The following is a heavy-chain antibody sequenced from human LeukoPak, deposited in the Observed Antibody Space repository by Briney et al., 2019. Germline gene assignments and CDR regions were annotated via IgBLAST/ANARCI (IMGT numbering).Heavy chain of an antibody. V-gene: IGHV3-33*01. J-gene: IGHJ5*02. CDR3: ARTYSSGWLNWFDP. CDR2: IWYDGSNK. D-gene: IGHD6-19*01. CDR1: GFTFSSYG. Sequence: GGSLRLSCAASGFTFSSYGMHWVRQAPGKGLEWVAVIWYDGSNKYYADSVKGRFTISRDNSKNTLYLQMNSLRAEDTAVYYCARTYSSGWLNWFDPWGQGTLVTVSS.